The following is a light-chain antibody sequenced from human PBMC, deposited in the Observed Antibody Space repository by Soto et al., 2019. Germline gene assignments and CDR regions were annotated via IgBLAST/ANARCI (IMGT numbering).Light chain of an antibody. V-gene: IGKV3-20*01. CDR3: QQYGTSHHT. J-gene: IGKJ2*01. CDR1: QSVNSNY. Sequence: EIVLTQSPGTLSLSPGERATLSCRASQSVNSNYLAWYQQKPGQVPRPLIYGASIRTAGVQDSLSGSGSGTDFTLTISRLATEDYAVYYCQQYGTSHHTFGQGTKLEIK. CDR2: GAS.